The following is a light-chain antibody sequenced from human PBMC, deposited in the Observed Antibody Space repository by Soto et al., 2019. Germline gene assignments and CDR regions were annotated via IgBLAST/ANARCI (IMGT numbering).Light chain of an antibody. Sequence: EIVLTHSPGTLSLSPGERATRSCRASQSVSNNYLAWYQQKPGQAPRLLIYGASNRATGIPDRFSGSGSGTDFTLTISRLEPEDFAVYYCQQYGSSGTFGQGTKVDIK. CDR1: QSVSNNY. CDR3: QQYGSSGT. J-gene: IGKJ1*01. CDR2: GAS. V-gene: IGKV3-20*01.